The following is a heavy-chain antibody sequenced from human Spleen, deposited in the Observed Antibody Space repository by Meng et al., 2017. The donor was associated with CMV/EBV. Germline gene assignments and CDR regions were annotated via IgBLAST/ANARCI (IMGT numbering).Heavy chain of an antibody. D-gene: IGHD1-14*01. V-gene: IGHV3-7*01. Sequence: GGSLRLSCAASGFTFTTHWMSWVRQAPGKGLEWVAIIKQDGSEKYYVDSVKGRFTISRDNAKNSLYLQMNSLRAEDTAVYYCARSSRIDYWGQGTLVTVSS. CDR1: GFTFTTHW. CDR2: IKQDGSEK. CDR3: ARSSRIDY. J-gene: IGHJ4*02.